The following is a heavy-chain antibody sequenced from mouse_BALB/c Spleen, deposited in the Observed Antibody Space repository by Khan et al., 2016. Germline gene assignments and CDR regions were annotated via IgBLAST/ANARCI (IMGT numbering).Heavy chain of an antibody. CDR1: GYTFTDYA. CDR3: ATEGITTDEMDY. J-gene: IGHJ4*01. CDR2: ISSYNGTT. Sequence: QVQLKESGPEVVRPGVSVKISCKGSGYTFTDYAMHWVKQSHAQSLEWIGIISSYNGTTNYNQKFKGKATLTVDKSSSTAYMELARLTSEDSAIYNCATEGITTDEMDYWGQGTSVTVSS. V-gene: IGHV1S137*01. D-gene: IGHD1-1*01.